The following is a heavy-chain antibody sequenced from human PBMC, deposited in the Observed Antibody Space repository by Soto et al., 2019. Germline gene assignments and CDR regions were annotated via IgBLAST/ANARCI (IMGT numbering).Heavy chain of an antibody. CDR3: AKEMTSGYYLFDY. J-gene: IGHJ4*02. CDR1: GFTFTSYA. CDR2: ISGTGGST. V-gene: IGHV3-23*01. Sequence: GGSLRLSCAASGFTFTSYAMSWVRQAPGKGLEWVSTISGTGGSTYYPDSVKGRFTISRDNSKNTVYLQMNSLRAEDAAVFYCAKEMTSGYYLFDYWGQGPLVTSPQ. D-gene: IGHD3-22*01.